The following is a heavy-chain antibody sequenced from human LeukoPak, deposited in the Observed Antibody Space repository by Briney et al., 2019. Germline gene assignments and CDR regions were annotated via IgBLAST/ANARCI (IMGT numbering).Heavy chain of an antibody. CDR1: GFTFGSYA. J-gene: IGHJ4*02. CDR3: AKAQHSSIWGYFDY. Sequence: GGSLRLSCAASGFTFGSYAMSWVRQAPGRGLEWVSTISGSGGSPYYADSVKGRFTISRDNSKNTLYLQMNSLRAEDTAVFYCAKAQHSSIWGYFDYWGQGTLVTVSS. CDR2: ISGSGGSP. D-gene: IGHD6-13*01. V-gene: IGHV3-23*01.